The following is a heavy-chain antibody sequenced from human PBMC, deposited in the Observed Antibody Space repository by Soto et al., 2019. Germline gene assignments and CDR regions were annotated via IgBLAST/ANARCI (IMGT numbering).Heavy chain of an antibody. CDR3: ARDQDIVVAPGAYGMDV. D-gene: IGHD2-2*01. V-gene: IGHV3-48*02. J-gene: IGHJ6*02. CDR2: ISSSSRIT. CDR1: GFIFRSYS. Sequence: LRLSCAGAGFIFRSYSLNWVRQVPGKGLEWLSYISSSSRITYYADSVKGRFTVSRDNAKNSLYLQMNSLRDEDTAVYYCARDQDIVVAPGAYGMDVWGQGTTVTVSS.